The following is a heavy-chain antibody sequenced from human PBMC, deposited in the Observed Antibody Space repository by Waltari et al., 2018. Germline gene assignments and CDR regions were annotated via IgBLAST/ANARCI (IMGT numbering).Heavy chain of an antibody. V-gene: IGHV1-46*01. CDR1: GYTFTSYY. CDR2: SSPSGGST. Sequence: QVQLVQSGAEVKKPGASVKVSCTASGYTFTSYYMHWVRQAPGQGLEWMGISSPSGGSTSYAQKFQGRVTMTRDTSTSTVYMELSSLRSEDTAVYYCSRVLTWAAWFAPCGQGTLVTVSS. J-gene: IGHJ5*02. D-gene: IGHD1-26*01. CDR3: SRVLTWAAWFAP.